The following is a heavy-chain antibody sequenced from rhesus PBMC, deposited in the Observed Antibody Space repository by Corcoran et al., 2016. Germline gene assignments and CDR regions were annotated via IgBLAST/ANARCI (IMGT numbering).Heavy chain of an antibody. V-gene: IGHV4-127*01. CDR1: GYSISSGYG. CDR2: NCGRSGST. J-gene: IGHJ4*01. D-gene: IGHD1-20*01. Sequence: QVQLQESGPGLVKPSETLSLTCAVSGYSISSGYGWSWIRQPPGKGLEWIGDNCGRSGSTNYNTYLKSRVTISKDTSKNQFSLKLSSVTAADTAVYYCARDRWGWNNPFDYWGQGVLVTVSS. CDR3: ARDRWGWNNPFDY.